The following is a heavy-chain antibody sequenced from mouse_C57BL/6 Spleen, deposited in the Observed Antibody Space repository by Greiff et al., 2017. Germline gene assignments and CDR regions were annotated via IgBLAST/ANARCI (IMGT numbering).Heavy chain of an antibody. V-gene: IGHV1-82*01. Sequence: VNLVESGPELVKPGASVKISCKASGYAFSSSWMNWVKQRPGKGLEWIGRIYPGDGDTNYNGKFKGKATLTADKSSSTAYMQLSSLTSEDSAVYFCARGGLGPAWFAYWGQGTLVTVSA. J-gene: IGHJ3*01. CDR1: GYAFSSSW. CDR2: IYPGDGDT. CDR3: ARGGLGPAWFAY. D-gene: IGHD3-3*01.